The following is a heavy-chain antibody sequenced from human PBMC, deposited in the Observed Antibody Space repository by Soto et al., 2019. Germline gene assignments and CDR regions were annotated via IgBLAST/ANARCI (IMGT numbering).Heavy chain of an antibody. CDR1: GFTFSSYW. Sequence: GGSLRLSCAASGFTFSSYWMSWVRQAPGKGLEWVANIKQDGSEKYYVDSVKGRFTISRDNAKNSLYLQMNSLRAEDTAVYYCAREGLGCSGGSCYSMREFDYWGQGTLVTVSS. V-gene: IGHV3-7*05. CDR2: IKQDGSEK. CDR3: AREGLGCSGGSCYSMREFDY. J-gene: IGHJ4*02. D-gene: IGHD2-15*01.